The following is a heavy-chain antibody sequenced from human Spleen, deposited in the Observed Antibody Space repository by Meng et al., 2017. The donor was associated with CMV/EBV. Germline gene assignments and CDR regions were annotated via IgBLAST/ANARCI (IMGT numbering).Heavy chain of an antibody. D-gene: IGHD3-22*01. J-gene: IGHJ4*02. CDR1: GGSISTGDYY. CDR2: IYYSGGT. Sequence: SCTVSGGSISTGDYYWSWIRQHPGKGLEWIGYIYYSGGTYYNPSLKSRATISVDTSKNQFSLELISVTAADTAVYYCARDPYYDSSGYYLDHYWGQGTLVTVSS. CDR3: ARDPYYDSSGYYLDHY. V-gene: IGHV4-31*03.